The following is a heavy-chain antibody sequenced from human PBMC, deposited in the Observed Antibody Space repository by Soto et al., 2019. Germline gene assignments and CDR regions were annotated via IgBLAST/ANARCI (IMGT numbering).Heavy chain of an antibody. V-gene: IGHV3-23*01. D-gene: IGHD6-19*01. Sequence: EVQLLESGGGLVQPGGSLRLSCAASGFTFSSYAMSWVRQAPGKGLEWVSAISGSGGSTYYADSVKGRFTISRDNSKNTLYLQMNSLRAEDTAVYYCAKVRGYSSGWSKYYFDYWGQGTLVTVSS. J-gene: IGHJ4*02. CDR2: ISGSGGST. CDR3: AKVRGYSSGWSKYYFDY. CDR1: GFTFSSYA.